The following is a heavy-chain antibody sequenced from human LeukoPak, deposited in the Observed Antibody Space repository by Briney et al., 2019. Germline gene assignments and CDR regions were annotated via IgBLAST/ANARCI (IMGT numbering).Heavy chain of an antibody. CDR1: GYTFTSYG. CDR3: ARTDYSNYIFDY. J-gene: IGHJ4*02. Sequence: SVNVSCKASGYTFTSYGISWVRQAPGQGLEWMGGIIPIFGTANYAQKFQGRVTITTDESTSTAYMELSSLRSEDTAVYYCARTDYSNYIFDYWGQGTLVTVSS. D-gene: IGHD4-11*01. CDR2: IIPIFGTA. V-gene: IGHV1-69*05.